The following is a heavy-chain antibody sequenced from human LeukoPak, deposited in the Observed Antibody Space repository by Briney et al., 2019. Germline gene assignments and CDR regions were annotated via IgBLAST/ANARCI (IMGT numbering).Heavy chain of an antibody. CDR3: ARIRYYDSSGYYHDAFDI. D-gene: IGHD3-22*01. CDR1: GFTFSSFW. J-gene: IGHJ3*02. V-gene: IGHV3-74*01. CDR2: LNSDGSST. Sequence: SGGSLRLSCAASGFTFSSFWKHWGRQAPGKGLMLVSRLNSDGSSTSYADSVKGRFTISRDNAKNTLYLQMNSLRAEDTAVYYCARIRYYDSSGYYHDAFDIWGQGTMVTVSS.